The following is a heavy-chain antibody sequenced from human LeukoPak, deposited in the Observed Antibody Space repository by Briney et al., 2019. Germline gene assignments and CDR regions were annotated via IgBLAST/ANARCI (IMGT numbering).Heavy chain of an antibody. J-gene: IGHJ4*02. Sequence: GGSLRLSCEASGITFSTYWMHWVRQAPGKGLVWVSGINSNGKITTYADSVKGRFTISRDNAKNTLYLQMNSLRAEDTSVYYCATEGSSSSLRCFDCWGQGTLVTVSS. CDR2: INSNGKIT. CDR3: ATEGSSSSLRCFDC. D-gene: IGHD6-6*01. V-gene: IGHV3-74*01. CDR1: GITFSTYW.